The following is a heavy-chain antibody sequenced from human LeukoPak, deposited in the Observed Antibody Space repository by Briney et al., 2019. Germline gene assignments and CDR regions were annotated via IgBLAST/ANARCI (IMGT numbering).Heavy chain of an antibody. J-gene: IGHJ5*02. D-gene: IGHD3-10*01. Sequence: TPSETLSLTCAVYGGSFSGYYWSWIRQPPGKGLEWIGEINHSGSTNYNPSLKSRVTISVDTSKNQFSLKLSSVTAADTAVYYCARSQGYYYGSGSYYNPTTGFDPWGQGTLVTVSS. CDR2: INHSGST. CDR1: GGSFSGYY. V-gene: IGHV4-34*01. CDR3: ARSQGYYYGSGSYYNPTTGFDP.